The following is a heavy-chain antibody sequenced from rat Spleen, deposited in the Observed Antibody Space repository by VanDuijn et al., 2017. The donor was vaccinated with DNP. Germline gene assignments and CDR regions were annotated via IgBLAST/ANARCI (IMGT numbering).Heavy chain of an antibody. CDR1: GYSITSNY. D-gene: IGHD4-3*01. V-gene: IGHV3-1*01. CDR2: ISYSGST. Sequence: EVQLQESGPGLVKPSQSLSLTCSVTGYSITSNYWGWIRKFPGNKMEWMGYISYSGSTSYNPSLKSRISITRETSKNQFFLKLNSVTTEDTATYYCARRNSGNYYVMDAWGQGASVTVSS. CDR3: ARRNSGNYYVMDA. J-gene: IGHJ4*01.